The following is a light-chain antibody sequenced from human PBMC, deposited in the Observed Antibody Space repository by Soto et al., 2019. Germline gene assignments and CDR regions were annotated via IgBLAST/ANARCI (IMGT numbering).Light chain of an antibody. J-gene: IGKJ5*01. V-gene: IGKV1-39*01. Sequence: DIQLTQSPSFLSASLGDRVTITCQASQSIGKHLNWYKQKPGKAPKFLIYGASTLQSGVPSRFTGSGSGTDFTLTVNSLQPEDFETYYCQQSYSSPTTFGQGTRLEI. CDR2: GAS. CDR1: QSIGKH. CDR3: QQSYSSPTT.